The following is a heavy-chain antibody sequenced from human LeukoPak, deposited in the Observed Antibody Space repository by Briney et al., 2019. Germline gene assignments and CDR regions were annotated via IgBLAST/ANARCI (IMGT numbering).Heavy chain of an antibody. CDR2: INPNSGGT. CDR1: GYTFTGYY. CDR3: ARAFFCGGDCYSEPPSGQGAAEYFQH. V-gene: IGHV1-2*02. Sequence: GASVKVSCKASGYTFTGYYMHWVRQAPGQGLEWMGWINPNSGGTDYAQKFQGRVTMTRDTSISTAYMELSRLRSDDTAVYYCARAFFCGGDCYSEPPSGQGAAEYFQHWGQGTLVTVSS. J-gene: IGHJ1*01. D-gene: IGHD2-21*02.